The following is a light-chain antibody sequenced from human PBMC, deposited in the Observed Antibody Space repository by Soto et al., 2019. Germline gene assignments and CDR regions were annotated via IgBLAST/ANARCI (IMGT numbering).Light chain of an antibody. CDR1: QSVSGSY. J-gene: IGKJ2*01. V-gene: IGKV3-20*01. Sequence: IVLTQSPGTLSLSPGQTATLSCRASQSVSGSYLAWYQQQPGQAPRLLIHGASSRATGIPDRFSGSGSGTDFTLTISRLEPEDFAVYYCHQYLDSPNTFGQGTKLEIK. CDR3: HQYLDSPNT. CDR2: GAS.